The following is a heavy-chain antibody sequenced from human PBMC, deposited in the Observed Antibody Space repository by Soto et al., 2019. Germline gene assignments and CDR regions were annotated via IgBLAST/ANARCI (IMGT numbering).Heavy chain of an antibody. CDR3: AREVAVAGTD. CDR1: GGSISSGDYY. CDR2: IYYTGNT. Sequence: QVQLQESGPGLVKPSQTLSLTCTVSGGSISSGDYYWSWIRQPPGKGLEWIGNIYYTGNTNYNPSLKSRVTISVDTSKNQFALKLSSVTAADTAVYYCAREVAVAGTDWGQGTLVTVSS. D-gene: IGHD6-19*01. V-gene: IGHV4-30-4*01. J-gene: IGHJ4*02.